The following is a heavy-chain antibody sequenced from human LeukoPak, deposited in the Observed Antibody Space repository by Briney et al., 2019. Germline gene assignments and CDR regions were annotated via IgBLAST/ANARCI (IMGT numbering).Heavy chain of an antibody. CDR1: GGTFSSYA. V-gene: IGHV1-69*13. J-gene: IGHJ3*02. CDR3: AREHGSGSYSITDDAFDI. Sequence: GASVKVSCKASGGTFSSYAISWVRQAPGQGLEWMGGIIPIFGTANYAQKFQGRVTITADESTSTAYMELSSLRSEDTAVYYCAREHGSGSYSITDDAFDIWGQGTMVTVSS. CDR2: IIPIFGTA. D-gene: IGHD3-10*01.